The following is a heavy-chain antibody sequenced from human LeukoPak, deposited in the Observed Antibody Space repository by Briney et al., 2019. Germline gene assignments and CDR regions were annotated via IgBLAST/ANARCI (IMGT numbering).Heavy chain of an antibody. D-gene: IGHD3-16*01. V-gene: IGHV3-23*01. Sequence: GGSLRLSCAASGFTFANYAMTWVRQAPGKGLDWVSLISRSGSNTYYTDSVQGRFTISRDNSRNTLYLQMSSLRAEDTAIYYCAKERGISYTYEFDYWGQGALVTVSS. CDR2: ISRSGSNT. J-gene: IGHJ4*02. CDR3: AKERGISYTYEFDY. CDR1: GFTFANYA.